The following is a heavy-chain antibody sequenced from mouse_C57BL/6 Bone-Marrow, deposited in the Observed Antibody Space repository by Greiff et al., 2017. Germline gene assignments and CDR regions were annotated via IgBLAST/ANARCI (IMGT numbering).Heavy chain of an antibody. V-gene: IGHV1-50*01. CDR2: IDPSDSYT. Sequence: QVQLQQPGAELVKPGASVKLSCKASGYTFTSYWMQWVKQRPGQGLEWIGEIDPSDSYTNYNQKFKGKATLTVDTSSSTAYMQLSSLTSEDSAVYYCARDRDNWYFDVWGTGTTVTVSS. D-gene: IGHD3-3*01. CDR3: ARDRDNWYFDV. CDR1: GYTFTSYW. J-gene: IGHJ1*03.